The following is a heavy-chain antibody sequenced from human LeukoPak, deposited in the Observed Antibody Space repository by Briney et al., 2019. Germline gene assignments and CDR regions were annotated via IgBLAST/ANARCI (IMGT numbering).Heavy chain of an antibody. J-gene: IGHJ5*02. CDR3: ARALPITGTEEGWFDP. CDR2: INPNSGGT. D-gene: IGHD1-20*01. Sequence: ASVKVSCKASGYTFTGYYMHWVRQAPGQGLEWMGWINPNSGGTNYAQKFQGWVTMTRDTSISTAYMELSRLRSDDTAVYYCARALPITGTEEGWFDPWGQGTLVTVSS. CDR1: GYTFTGYY. V-gene: IGHV1-2*04.